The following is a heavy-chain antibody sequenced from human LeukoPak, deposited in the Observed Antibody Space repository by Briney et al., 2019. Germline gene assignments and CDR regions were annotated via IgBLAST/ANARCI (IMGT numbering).Heavy chain of an antibody. D-gene: IGHD1-26*01. CDR2: VRGDESTT. CDR1: GFTFRSYS. J-gene: IGHJ4*02. CDR3: VKDLSGSYAFDC. Sequence: GGSLRLSCSASGFTFRSYSMHWVRQAPGKGLEYVSTVRGDESTTYYADSVRGRFTIPRDNSRNTLYLQMSSLRVEDTAVYHCVKDLSGSYAFDCWGRGTLVTVSS. V-gene: IGHV3-64D*09.